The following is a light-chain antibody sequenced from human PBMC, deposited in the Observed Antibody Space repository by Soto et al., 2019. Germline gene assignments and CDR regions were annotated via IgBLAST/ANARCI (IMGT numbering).Light chain of an antibody. J-gene: IGKJ1*01. CDR1: QSVSTY. CDR3: QQRSNWPRT. Sequence: EIVLTQSPATLSLSPGERAALSCRASQSVSTYLAWYRQKPGQAPRLLIYDAYNRATGIPARFSGSGSGTDFTLTISSLEPEDFAVYFCQQRSNWPRTFGQGTKV. CDR2: DAY. V-gene: IGKV3-11*01.